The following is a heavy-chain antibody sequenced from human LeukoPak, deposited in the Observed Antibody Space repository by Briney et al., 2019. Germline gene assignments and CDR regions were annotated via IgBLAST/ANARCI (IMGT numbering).Heavy chain of an antibody. CDR1: GGSFSGYY. V-gene: IGHV4-34*01. Sequence: SETLSLTCAVYGGSFSGYYWSWIRQPPGKGLEWIGEINHSGGTNYNPSLKSRVTISVDTSKNQFSLKLSSVTAADTAVYYCARLTVTGGLYYYYYMDVWGKGTTVTVSS. D-gene: IGHD4-17*01. CDR3: ARLTVTGGLYYYYYMDV. CDR2: INHSGGT. J-gene: IGHJ6*03.